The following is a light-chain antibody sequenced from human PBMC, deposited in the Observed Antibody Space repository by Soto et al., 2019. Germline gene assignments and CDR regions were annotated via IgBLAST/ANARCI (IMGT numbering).Light chain of an antibody. J-gene: IGKJ4*01. CDR2: DAS. CDR3: QHSTNRPLT. V-gene: IGKV3-15*01. CDR1: HSVSTR. Sequence: EIVMTQSPATLSVSPGERATLSCRASHSVSTRLAWYQQKPGQAPRLLIYDASTRAPGLPARFSGSGSGTDFTLTISSLQSEDFAIYYCQHSTNRPLTFGGGTKVEIK.